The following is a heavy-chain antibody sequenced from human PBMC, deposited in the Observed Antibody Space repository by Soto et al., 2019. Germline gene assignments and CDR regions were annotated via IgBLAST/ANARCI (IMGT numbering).Heavy chain of an antibody. D-gene: IGHD2-21*01. J-gene: IGHJ6*03. Sequence: ASVKVSCKASGYTFTGYYMHWVRQAPGQGLEWMGWINAGNGNTKYSQKFQGRVTITRDTSASTAYMELSSLRSEDTAVYYCSRDRDPKSLYSYYYYYYMDVWGKGTTVTVSS. CDR1: GYTFTGYY. V-gene: IGHV1-3*01. CDR3: SRDRDPKSLYSYYYYYYMDV. CDR2: INAGNGNT.